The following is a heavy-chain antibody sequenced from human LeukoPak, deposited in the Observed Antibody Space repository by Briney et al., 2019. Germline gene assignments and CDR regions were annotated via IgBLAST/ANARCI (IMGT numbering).Heavy chain of an antibody. CDR3: ASGPIVVVPAAMGGDAFDI. J-gene: IGHJ3*02. CDR2: IYHSGST. V-gene: IGHV4-30-2*01. Sequence: SETLSLTCTVSGGSISSGSYYWNWIRQPPGKGLEWIGYIYHSGSTYYNPSLKSRVTISVDRSKNQFSLKLSSVTAADTAVYYCASGPIVVVPAAMGGDAFDIWGQGTMVTVSS. D-gene: IGHD2-2*01. CDR1: GGSISSGSYY.